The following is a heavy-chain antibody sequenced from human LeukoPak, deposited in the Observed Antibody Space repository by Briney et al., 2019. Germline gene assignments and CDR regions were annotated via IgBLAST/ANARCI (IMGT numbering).Heavy chain of an antibody. D-gene: IGHD3-3*01. CDR3: ARDLSSFSYYFDY. J-gene: IGHJ4*02. Sequence: GGSLRLSCAASGFTFSSYAMHWVRQAPGKGLEWVAVISYDGSNKYYADSVKGRFTISRDNSKNTLYLQMNSLRAEDTAVYYCARDLSSFSYYFDYWGQGTLVTVSS. CDR2: ISYDGSNK. CDR1: GFTFSSYA. V-gene: IGHV3-30-3*01.